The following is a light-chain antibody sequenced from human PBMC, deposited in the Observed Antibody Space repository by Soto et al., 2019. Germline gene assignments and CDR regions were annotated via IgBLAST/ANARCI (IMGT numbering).Light chain of an antibody. V-gene: IGKV3-20*01. J-gene: IGKJ2*01. Sequence: EIVLTQSPGTLSLSPGERATLSCRASQSVSSNYLAWYQQKPGQAPRLLIYGASTRATGIPDRFSGSGSGTDFTLTISRLEPEDFAVYYCHLYDNSLYTFGQGTNLDIK. CDR2: GAS. CDR1: QSVSSNY. CDR3: HLYDNSLYT.